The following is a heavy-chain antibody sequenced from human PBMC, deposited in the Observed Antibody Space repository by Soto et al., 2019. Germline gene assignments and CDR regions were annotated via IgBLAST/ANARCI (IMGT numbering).Heavy chain of an antibody. CDR3: ARAPDYGDYYYYYYYMDV. CDR1: GFTVSSNY. CDR2: IYSGGST. J-gene: IGHJ6*03. V-gene: IGHV3-53*04. Sequence: EVQLVESGGGLVQPGGSLRLSCAASGFTVSSNYMSWVRQAPGKGLEWVSVIYSGGSTYYADSVKGRFTISRHNSKNTLYLQMNSLRAEDTAVYYCARAPDYGDYYYYYYYMDVWGKGTTVTGSS. D-gene: IGHD4-17*01.